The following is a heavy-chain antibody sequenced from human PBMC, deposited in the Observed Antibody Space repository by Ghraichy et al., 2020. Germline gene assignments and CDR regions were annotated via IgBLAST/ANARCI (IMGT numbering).Heavy chain of an antibody. CDR1: GYTFTSYD. Sequence: ASVKVSCKASGYTFTSYDINWVRQATGQGLEWMGWMDPKSGNTGYEQRFQGRVTMPRNTSISTAYMELSSLRSEDTAVYYCARAPQVASNWFDPWGQGTLVTVSS. D-gene: IGHD2-15*01. V-gene: IGHV1-8*01. CDR3: ARAPQVASNWFDP. CDR2: MDPKSGNT. J-gene: IGHJ5*02.